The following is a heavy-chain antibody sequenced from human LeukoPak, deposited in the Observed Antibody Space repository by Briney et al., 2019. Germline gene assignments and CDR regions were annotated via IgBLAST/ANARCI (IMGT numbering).Heavy chain of an antibody. D-gene: IGHD1-1*01. CDR3: AKDRDYSWNGAEDY. CDR2: IKQDGSEK. CDR1: GFTFSSYW. V-gene: IGHV3-7*01. J-gene: IGHJ4*02. Sequence: GGSLRLSCAASGFTFSSYWMSWVRQAPGKGLEWVANIKQDGSEKYYVDSVKGRFTISRDNAKNSLYLQMNSLRAEDTAVYYCAKDRDYSWNGAEDYWGQGTLVTVSS.